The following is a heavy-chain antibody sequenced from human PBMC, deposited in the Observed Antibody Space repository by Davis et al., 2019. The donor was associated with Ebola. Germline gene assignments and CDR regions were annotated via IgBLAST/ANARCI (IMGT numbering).Heavy chain of an antibody. CDR2: ISYDGSSK. CDR3: TLNWGSGAFDF. V-gene: IGHV3-30*03. CDR1: GFTFSRNG. D-gene: IGHD7-27*01. Sequence: PGGSLRLSCADSGFTFSRNGMHWVRQAPGKGPEWVAVISYDGSSKMYADSVKGRFTISRDNSKNTLYLQMNSLRAEDTAIYYCTLNWGSGAFDFWGQGTMVTVSS. J-gene: IGHJ3*01.